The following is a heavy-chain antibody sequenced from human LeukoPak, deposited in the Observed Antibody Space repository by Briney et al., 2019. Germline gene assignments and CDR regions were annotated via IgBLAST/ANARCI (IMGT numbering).Heavy chain of an antibody. CDR2: IYTSGST. D-gene: IGHD3-3*01. J-gene: IGHJ3*02. CDR1: GGSISSYY. Sequence: SETLSLTCTVSGGSISSYYWSWIRQPAGKGLEWIGRIYTSGSTNYNPSLKSRVTMSVDTSKNQFSLKLSSVTAADTAVYYCARVELRFLEWSNCDAFDIWGQGTMVTVSS. CDR3: ARVELRFLEWSNCDAFDI. V-gene: IGHV4-4*07.